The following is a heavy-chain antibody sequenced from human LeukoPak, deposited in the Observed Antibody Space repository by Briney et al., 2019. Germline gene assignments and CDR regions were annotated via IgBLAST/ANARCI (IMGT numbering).Heavy chain of an antibody. CDR1: GFTFSSYS. Sequence: GGSLRLSCAASGFTFSSYSMNWVRQAPGQGLEWVSSISSSSYIYYADSVKGRFTISRDNAKNSLYLQMNSLRAEDTAVYYCARGPDITIFGVVILDVWGKGTTVTVSS. CDR2: ISSSSYI. J-gene: IGHJ6*04. D-gene: IGHD3-3*01. CDR3: ARGPDITIFGVVILDV. V-gene: IGHV3-21*01.